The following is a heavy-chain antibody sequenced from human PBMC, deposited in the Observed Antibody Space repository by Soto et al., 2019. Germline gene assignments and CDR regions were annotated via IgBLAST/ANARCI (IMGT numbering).Heavy chain of an antibody. J-gene: IGHJ3*02. V-gene: IGHV5-51*01. CDR2: IYPGDSET. CDR3: ARHRRAIVASTDPLEI. CDR1: GYTSSNFS. D-gene: IGHD5-12*01. Sequence: GDPLNISCQCSGYTSSNFSIASVPQTAGRGLEWIGFIYPGDSETRYSPPLGGRFTISTDRSTTTPYLQWSGLKASDTATYYCARHRRAIVASTDPLEIWGQGTKVTVSS.